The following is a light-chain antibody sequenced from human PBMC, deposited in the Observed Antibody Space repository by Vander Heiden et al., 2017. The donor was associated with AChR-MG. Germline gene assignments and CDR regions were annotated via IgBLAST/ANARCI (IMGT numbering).Light chain of an antibody. Sequence: EVVLTQSPGTLSVSPGERAALSCRASLRVNSNFLAWYQQKPGQAPRLLIYGASSRATDIPDRFSGSGSGTDFTLTISRLEPEDFAVYYCQQDGYSPWTFGQGTKVEIK. CDR1: LRVNSNF. J-gene: IGKJ1*01. CDR3: QQDGYSPWT. CDR2: GAS. V-gene: IGKV3-20*01.